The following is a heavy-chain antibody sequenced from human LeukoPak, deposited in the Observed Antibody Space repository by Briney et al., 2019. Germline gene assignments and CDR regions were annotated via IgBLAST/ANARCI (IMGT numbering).Heavy chain of an antibody. V-gene: IGHV3-23*01. J-gene: IGHJ3*02. CDR1: GLTLNNYA. CDR2: ISGTGGSP. D-gene: IGHD4-23*01. CDR3: ARGRIDGGNFGAFDI. Sequence: GGSLRLSRAVSGLTLNNYAMSWVRQAPGRGLEGVSFISGTGGSPYYADSVKGQLTISRDSSRNTLYGQMNSLRAEDTAVYYCARGRIDGGNFGAFDIWGQGTMVTVSS.